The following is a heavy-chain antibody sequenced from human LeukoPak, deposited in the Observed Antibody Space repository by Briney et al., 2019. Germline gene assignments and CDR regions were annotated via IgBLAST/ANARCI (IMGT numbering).Heavy chain of an antibody. D-gene: IGHD2-8*02. CDR1: GYSISSGYY. V-gene: IGHV4-38-2*02. CDR2: IYHSGST. J-gene: IGHJ4*02. CDR3: ARGFWSRYFDY. Sequence: PSETLSLTCTVSGYSISSGYYWGWIRQPPGKGLEWIGSIYHSGSTYYNPSLKSRVTISVDTSKNQFSLKLSSATAADTAVYYCARGFWSRYFDYWGQGTLVTVSS.